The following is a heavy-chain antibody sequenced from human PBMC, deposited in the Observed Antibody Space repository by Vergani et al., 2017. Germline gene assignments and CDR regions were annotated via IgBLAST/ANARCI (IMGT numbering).Heavy chain of an antibody. D-gene: IGHD5-24*01. J-gene: IGHJ4*02. CDR1: GYTFTNYY. Sequence: QVLLVQSGAEVKKPGASVRVSCKTSGYTFTNYYIHWVRQAPGQGLEWMGIINPSGGSTTYAQQFQGSLTMTMDTSTSTVYMDLSNLRSEDTAVYYCARPRVDILPPDPRRLYYWGQGTLLAVSS. V-gene: IGHV1-46*03. CDR2: INPSGGST. CDR3: ARPRVDILPPDPRRLYY.